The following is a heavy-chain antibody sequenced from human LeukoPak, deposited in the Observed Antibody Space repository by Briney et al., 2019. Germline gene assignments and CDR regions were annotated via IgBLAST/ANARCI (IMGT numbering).Heavy chain of an antibody. J-gene: IGHJ4*02. CDR3: VLSTVLTSFDY. CDR2: ISYDGSNK. V-gene: IGHV3-30-3*01. Sequence: GGSLRLSCAASGFTFSSYAMHWVRQAPGKGLEWVAVISYDGSNKYYADSVKGRFTISRDNSKNTLYLQMNSLRAEDTAVYYCVLSTVLTSFDYWGQGTLVTVSS. CDR1: GFTFSSYA. D-gene: IGHD4-23*01.